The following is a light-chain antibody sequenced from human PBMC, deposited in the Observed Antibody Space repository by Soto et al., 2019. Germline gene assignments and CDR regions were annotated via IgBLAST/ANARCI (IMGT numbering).Light chain of an antibody. Sequence: QSVLTQPPSASGTPGQRVTISCSGSNSNVGSNTVNWYQQLPGRAPKLLIYSDDQWPSGVPDRFSGSKSGTSASLAISGLQSDDEADYYCAAWDDSLKGVVFGTGTKVTVL. CDR3: AAWDDSLKGVV. J-gene: IGLJ1*01. V-gene: IGLV1-44*01. CDR1: NSNVGSNT. CDR2: SDD.